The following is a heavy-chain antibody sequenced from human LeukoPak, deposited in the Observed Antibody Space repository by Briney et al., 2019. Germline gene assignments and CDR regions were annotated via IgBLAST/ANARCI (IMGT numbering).Heavy chain of an antibody. Sequence: GGSLRLSCAASGFTFSSYAMSWVRQAPGEGLEWVSVISGSGGTTYYADSVKGRFTISRDNSKNTLYLQMNSLRVEDTAVYYCAKGTAARPFDYWGQGTLVTVSS. D-gene: IGHD6-6*01. J-gene: IGHJ4*02. V-gene: IGHV3-23*01. CDR3: AKGTAARPFDY. CDR2: ISGSGGTT. CDR1: GFTFSSYA.